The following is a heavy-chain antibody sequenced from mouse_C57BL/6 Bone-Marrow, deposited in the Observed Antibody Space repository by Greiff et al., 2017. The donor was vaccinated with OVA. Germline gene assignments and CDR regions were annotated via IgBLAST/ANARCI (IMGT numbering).Heavy chain of an antibody. Sequence: QVQLQQPGAELVMPGASVTLSCKASGYTFTGYGMHWVKQTPGQGLEWIGEIDPADSYTNYNQKFKGKSTLTVDKSSSTAYMQLSSLTSEDYAVDYCAREGYRYYYAMDYWGQGTSVTVSS. D-gene: IGHD3-1*01. CDR3: AREGYRYYYAMDY. J-gene: IGHJ4*01. CDR2: IDPADSYT. CDR1: GYTFTGYG. V-gene: IGHV1-69*01.